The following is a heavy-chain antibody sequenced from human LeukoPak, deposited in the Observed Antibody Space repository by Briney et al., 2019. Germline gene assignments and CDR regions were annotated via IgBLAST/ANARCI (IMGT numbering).Heavy chain of an antibody. CDR2: IIPIFGTA. CDR3: ARGPMGDIAAAGTFDY. Sequence: GASVKVSRKASGGTFSSYAISWVRQAPGQGLEWMGGIIPIFGTANYAQKFQGRVTITADESTSTAYMELSSLRSEDTAVYYCARGPMGDIAAAGTFDYWGQGTLVTVSS. J-gene: IGHJ4*02. V-gene: IGHV1-69*01. D-gene: IGHD6-13*01. CDR1: GGTFSSYA.